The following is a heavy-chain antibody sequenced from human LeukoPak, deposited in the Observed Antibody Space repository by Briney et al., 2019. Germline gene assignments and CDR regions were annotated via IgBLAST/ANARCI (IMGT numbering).Heavy chain of an antibody. Sequence: GRSLRLSCAASGFSFSNSWMSWVRQAPGEGLEWVANIKVDGSETYYVDSVKGRFTISRDNAKSSLYLQMNSLRVEDTAVYYCARAYSSPNWFDPWGQGTLVTVSS. CDR2: IKVDGSET. D-gene: IGHD6-13*01. J-gene: IGHJ5*02. CDR1: GFSFSNSW. V-gene: IGHV3-7*04. CDR3: ARAYSSPNWFDP.